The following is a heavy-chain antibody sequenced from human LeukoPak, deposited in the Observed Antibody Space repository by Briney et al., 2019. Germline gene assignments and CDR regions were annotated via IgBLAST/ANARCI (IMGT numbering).Heavy chain of an antibody. J-gene: IGHJ4*02. D-gene: IGHD4-23*01. Sequence: GGSLRLSCGASGFTFSSYWMSWVRQAPGKGLEWVSYISSSGSTIYYADSVKGRFTISRDNAKNSLYLQMNSLRAEDTAVYYCARACLGGYYFDYWGQGTLVTVSS. CDR3: ARACLGGYYFDY. V-gene: IGHV3-48*04. CDR2: ISSSGSTI. CDR1: GFTFSSYW.